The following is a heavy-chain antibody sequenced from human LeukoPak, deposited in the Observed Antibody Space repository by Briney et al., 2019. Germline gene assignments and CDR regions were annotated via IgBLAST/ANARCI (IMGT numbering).Heavy chain of an antibody. CDR2: MNPNSGNT. Sequence: ASVTVSFMASGYTFTSYDIHWVRQATGQGLAWMGWMNPNSGNTGYAQKFQGRVTMTSNTSISTAYMELSSLRSEDTAVYYCARGTGHCSSTSCYKGKDYWGQGTLVTVSS. CDR1: GYTFTSYD. J-gene: IGHJ4*02. CDR3: ARGTGHCSSTSCYKGKDY. V-gene: IGHV1-8*01. D-gene: IGHD2-2*02.